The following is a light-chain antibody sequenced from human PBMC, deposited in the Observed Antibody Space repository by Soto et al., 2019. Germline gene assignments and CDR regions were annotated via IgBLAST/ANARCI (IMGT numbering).Light chain of an antibody. CDR1: QSVSSN. V-gene: IGKV3-15*01. CDR2: GAS. J-gene: IGKJ4*01. CDR3: QQYNNWPPLT. Sequence: EIVMTQSPATLSVSPGERATLSCRASQSVSSNLAWYQQKPGQAPRLLIYGASTRATGIPARFSGSGSGTEFTLNISSLQSEDFAVYYCQQYNNWPPLTFGGGTKVASK.